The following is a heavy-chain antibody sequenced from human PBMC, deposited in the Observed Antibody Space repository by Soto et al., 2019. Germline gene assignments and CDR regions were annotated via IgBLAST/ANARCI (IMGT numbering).Heavy chain of an antibody. V-gene: IGHV3-15*01. CDR3: TTVSPYRGGDCYSDWFDP. CDR2: IKSKTDGGTT. D-gene: IGHD2-21*02. J-gene: IGHJ5*02. CDR1: GFTFSNAW. Sequence: PGGSLRLSCAASGFTFSNAWMSWVRQAPGKGLEWVGRIKSKTDGGTTDYAAPVKGRFTISRDDSKNTLYLQMNSLKTEDTAVYYCTTVSPYRGGDCYSDWFDPWGQGALVTVSS.